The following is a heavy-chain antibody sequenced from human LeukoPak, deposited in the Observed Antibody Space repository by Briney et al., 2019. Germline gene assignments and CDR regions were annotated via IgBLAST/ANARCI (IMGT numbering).Heavy chain of an antibody. J-gene: IGHJ4*02. Sequence: PSETLSLTCAVYGGSFSGYYWSWIRQPPGKGLEWIGEINHSGSTNYNPSLKSRVTTSVDTSKNQFSLKLSSVTAADTAVYYCARTSGYPPGEVYFDYWGQGTLVTVSS. CDR3: ARTSGYPPGEVYFDY. CDR2: INHSGST. D-gene: IGHD5-12*01. CDR1: GGSFSGYY. V-gene: IGHV4-34*01.